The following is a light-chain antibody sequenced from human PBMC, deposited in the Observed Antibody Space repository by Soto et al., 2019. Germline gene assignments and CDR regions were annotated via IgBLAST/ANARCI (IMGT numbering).Light chain of an antibody. J-gene: IGKJ1*01. Sequence: EIVMTQSPATLSVSPGERATLSCRASQSVSGSYLAWYQQKPGQAPRLLIYGASSRANGIPDRFSGSGSGTEFTLTISRLEPEDFAVYYCQQYGSSRWTFGQGTKVDIK. CDR2: GAS. CDR3: QQYGSSRWT. CDR1: QSVSGSY. V-gene: IGKV3-20*01.